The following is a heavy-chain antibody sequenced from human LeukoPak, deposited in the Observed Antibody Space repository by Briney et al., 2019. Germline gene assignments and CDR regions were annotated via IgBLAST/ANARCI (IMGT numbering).Heavy chain of an antibody. CDR2: IYYSGNT. J-gene: IGHJ4*02. CDR1: GVSISSSNSY. CDR3: ARQTGSGLYILP. Sequence: SETLSLTCTVSGVSISSSNSYWGWIRQPPGKGLEWIGSIYYSGNTYYNASLKSQVSISIDTSKNQFSLRLTSVTAADTAVYYCARQTGSGLYILPGGQGTLVTVSS. V-gene: IGHV4-39*01. D-gene: IGHD3/OR15-3a*01.